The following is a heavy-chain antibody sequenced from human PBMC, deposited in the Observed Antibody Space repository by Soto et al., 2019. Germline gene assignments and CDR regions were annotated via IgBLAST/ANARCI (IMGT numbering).Heavy chain of an antibody. Sequence: QVQLVQSGAEVRRPGASVKVSCRASGDTFTDYHMHWVRQAPGQGLEWLGIINPSGGSTSYAQRLQGNVTMTRDTSTSTVHMELSSLRSEATAVYFCASDREGGNSPLVWSFDYWGQGTLVTVSS. CDR3: ASDREGGNSPLVWSFDY. CDR1: GDTFTDYH. J-gene: IGHJ4*02. V-gene: IGHV1-46*04. D-gene: IGHD5-18*01. CDR2: INPSGGST.